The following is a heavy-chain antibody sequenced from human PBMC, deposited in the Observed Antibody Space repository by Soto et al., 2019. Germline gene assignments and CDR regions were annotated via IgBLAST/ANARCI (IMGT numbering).Heavy chain of an antibody. CDR2: ISSNGGPT. J-gene: IGHJ4*02. CDR3: VKDRWVDF. V-gene: IGHV3-64D*06. D-gene: IGHD1-26*01. Sequence: GGSVRLSSSVSGFTFSSNAMNWVRQAPGKGLEYVSSISSNGGPTYYVDSVKGRFTISRDNSKNTLYLQMSSLRPEDTAVYYCVKDRWVDFWGQGTLVTVSS. CDR1: GFTFSSNA.